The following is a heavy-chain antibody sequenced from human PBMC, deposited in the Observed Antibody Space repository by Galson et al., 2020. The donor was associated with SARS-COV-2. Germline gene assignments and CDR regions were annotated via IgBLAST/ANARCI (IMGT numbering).Heavy chain of an antibody. CDR1: GYTFFTSG. J-gene: IGHJ4*02. Sequence: GESLKISCKASGYTFFTSGFSRVRQAPGQGLELMGWLLNRDGPKSYTQKFQGRVTLTTDPSTNTAYMELRSLTSDDTAVHFCARDRAGGSYPYYSDHWGQGTLVTVSS. D-gene: IGHD3-16*02. CDR3: ARDRAGGSYPYYSDH. CDR2: LLNRDGPK. V-gene: IGHV1-18*04.